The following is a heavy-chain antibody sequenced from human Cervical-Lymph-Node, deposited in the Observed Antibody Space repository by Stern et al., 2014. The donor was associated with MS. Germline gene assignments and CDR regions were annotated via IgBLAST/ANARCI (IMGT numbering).Heavy chain of an antibody. CDR3: ARRKYSSSYYYYFGMDV. Sequence: EVQLEESGAEVKKPGESLRISCKGSGYTFSNYWIGWVRQMPGKGLEWIGSIFPGDSDARSSPSFQGQITISADKSSNTAFLQWNSLKASDTAMYYCARRKYSSSYYYYFGMDVWGQGTTVTVSS. V-gene: IGHV5-51*03. J-gene: IGHJ6*02. CDR1: GYTFSNYW. D-gene: IGHD6-13*01. CDR2: IFPGDSDA.